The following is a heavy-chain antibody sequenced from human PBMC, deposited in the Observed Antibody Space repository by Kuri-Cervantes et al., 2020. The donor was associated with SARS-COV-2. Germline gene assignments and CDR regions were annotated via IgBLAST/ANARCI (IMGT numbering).Heavy chain of an antibody. V-gene: IGHV4-61*08. J-gene: IGHJ4*02. CDR2: IYYSGST. CDR3: ARGVQQWPAHYYFDY. D-gene: IGHD6-19*01. Sequence: SETLSLTCTVSGGSISSGDYYWSWIRQPPGKGLEWIGYIYYSGSTNYNPSLKSRVTISVDTSKNQFSLKLSSVTAADTAVYYCARGVQQWPAHYYFDYWGQGTLVTVSS. CDR1: GGSISSGDYY.